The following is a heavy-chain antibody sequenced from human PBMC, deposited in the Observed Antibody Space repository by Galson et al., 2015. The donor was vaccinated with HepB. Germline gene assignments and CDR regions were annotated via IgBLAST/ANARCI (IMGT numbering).Heavy chain of an antibody. CDR2: IIPILGIA. D-gene: IGHD3-16*02. J-gene: IGHJ3*02. V-gene: IGHV1-69*04. CDR3: ARSYPLLNLFGGVIAANDAFDI. CDR1: GGTFSSYA. Sequence: SVKVSCKASGGTFSSYAISWVRQAPGQGLEWMGRIIPILGIANYAQKFQGRVTITADKSTSTAYMELSSLRSEDTAVYYCARSYPLLNLFGGVIAANDAFDIWGQGTMVTVSS.